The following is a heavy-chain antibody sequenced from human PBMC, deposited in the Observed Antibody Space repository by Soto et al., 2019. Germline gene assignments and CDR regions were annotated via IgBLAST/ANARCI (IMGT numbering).Heavy chain of an antibody. Sequence: QVQLQESGPGLVKPSQTLSLTCTVSGGSISSGDYYWSWIRQPPGKGLEWIGYIYYSGSTYYNPSLKSRVTISVDTSKNQFSLKLSSVTAADTAVYYCARAWALGDYDVWFDPWGQGTLVTVSS. CDR2: IYYSGST. CDR1: GGSISSGDYY. V-gene: IGHV4-30-4*01. J-gene: IGHJ5*02. D-gene: IGHD4-17*01. CDR3: ARAWALGDYDVWFDP.